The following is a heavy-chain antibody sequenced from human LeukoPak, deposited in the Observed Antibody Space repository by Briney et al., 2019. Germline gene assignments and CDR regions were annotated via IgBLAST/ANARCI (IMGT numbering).Heavy chain of an antibody. V-gene: IGHV3-23*01. D-gene: IGHD4-17*01. J-gene: IGHJ6*02. CDR3: AKDLYHDYGDTYGMDV. CDR1: GFIFSSYA. CDR2: ISGSGGST. Sequence: GGSLRLSCAASGFIFSSYAMSWVRQAPGKGLEWVSAISGSGGSTYYADSVKGRFTISRDNSKNTLYLQMNSLRAEDTAVYYCAKDLYHDYGDTYGMDVWGQGTTVTVSS.